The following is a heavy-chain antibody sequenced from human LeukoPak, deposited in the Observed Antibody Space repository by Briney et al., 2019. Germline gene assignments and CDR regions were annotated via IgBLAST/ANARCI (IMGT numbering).Heavy chain of an antibody. CDR3: ASTPPSNVAQNLGYYYRMDV. CDR1: GGSFSGYY. Sequence: SETLSLTCAVYGGSFSGYYWSWIRQPPGKGLEWIGEINHSGGTNYNPSLKSRVTISVDTSKNQFSLKLSSVTAADTAVYYFASTPPSNVAQNLGYYYRMDVWGQGTTVTVSS. V-gene: IGHV4-34*01. CDR2: INHSGGT. J-gene: IGHJ6*02. D-gene: IGHD3-16*01.